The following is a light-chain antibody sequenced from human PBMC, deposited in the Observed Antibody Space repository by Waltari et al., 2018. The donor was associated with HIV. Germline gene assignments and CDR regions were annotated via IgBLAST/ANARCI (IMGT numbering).Light chain of an antibody. V-gene: IGKV4-1*01. CDR1: QSVFYSSNNKNS. Sequence: DIVMTQSPDSLAVSLGERATLHCKSSQSVFYSSNNKNSLAWYQHKPGQPPNLLISWASTRESGVPDRFSGSGSGTDFTLTISSLQAEDVAVYYCQQYCSAPTFGQGTKVEIK. CDR2: WAS. J-gene: IGKJ1*01. CDR3: QQYCSAPT.